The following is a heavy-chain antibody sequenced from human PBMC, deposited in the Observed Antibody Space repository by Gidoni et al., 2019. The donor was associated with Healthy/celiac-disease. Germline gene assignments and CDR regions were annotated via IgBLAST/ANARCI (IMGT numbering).Heavy chain of an antibody. Sequence: QVQLVQSGAEVKKPGASVTVSCKASGYTFTSYDINWGRQATGQGLEWMGWMNPSSGNTVYSQKFQGRVTMTRNTSISTAYMELSSLRSEDTAVYYCARAHTNYYDSSGSSAYWYFDLWGRGTLVTVSS. CDR2: MNPSSGNT. V-gene: IGHV1-8*01. CDR1: GYTFTSYD. D-gene: IGHD3-22*01. CDR3: ARAHTNYYDSSGSSAYWYFDL. J-gene: IGHJ2*01.